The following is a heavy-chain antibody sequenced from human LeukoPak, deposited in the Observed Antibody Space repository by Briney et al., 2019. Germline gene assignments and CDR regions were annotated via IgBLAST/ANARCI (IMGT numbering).Heavy chain of an antibody. CDR2: ISAYNGNT. J-gene: IGHJ3*02. CDR3: ARAPRLYDYVWGSYRSPASDAFDI. Sequence: ASVKVSCKASGYTFTSYGISWVRQAPGQGLERMGWISAYNGNTNYAQKLQGRVTMTTDTSTSTAYMELRSLRSDDTAVYYCARAPRLYDYVWGSYRSPASDAFDIWGQGTMVTVSS. D-gene: IGHD3-16*02. V-gene: IGHV1-18*01. CDR1: GYTFTSYG.